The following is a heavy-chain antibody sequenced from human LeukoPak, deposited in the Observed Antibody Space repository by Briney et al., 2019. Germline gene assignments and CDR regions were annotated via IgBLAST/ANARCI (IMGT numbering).Heavy chain of an antibody. V-gene: IGHV3-7*01. Sequence: GGSLRLSCAASGFTFSSCWMSWVRQAPGKGLEWVANIKQDGSEKYYVDSVKGRFTISRDNAKNSLYLQMNSLRAEDTAVYYCARDRTGTTWFDYWGQGTLVTVSS. D-gene: IGHD1-7*01. CDR1: GFTFSSCW. CDR3: ARDRTGTTWFDY. J-gene: IGHJ4*02. CDR2: IKQDGSEK.